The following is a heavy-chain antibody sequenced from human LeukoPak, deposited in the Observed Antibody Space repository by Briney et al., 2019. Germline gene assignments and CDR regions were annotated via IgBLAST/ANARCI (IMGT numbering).Heavy chain of an antibody. CDR2: ISGSGGST. V-gene: IGHV3-23*01. CDR1: GFTFSSYA. CDR3: AKAGCSSTSCYAYYFDY. Sequence: GGSLRLSCAASGFTFSSYAMSWVRQAPGKGLEWVSAISGSGGSTYYADSVKGRFTISRDNSKNTLYLQMNSLRAEDTAVYYCAKAGCSSTSCYAYYFDYWGQGTRVTVSS. J-gene: IGHJ4*02. D-gene: IGHD2-2*01.